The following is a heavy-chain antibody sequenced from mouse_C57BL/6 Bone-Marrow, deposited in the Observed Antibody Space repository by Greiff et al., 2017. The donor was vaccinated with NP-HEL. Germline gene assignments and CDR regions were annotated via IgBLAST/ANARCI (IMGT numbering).Heavy chain of an antibody. D-gene: IGHD2-3*01. J-gene: IGHJ4*01. CDR2: IWTGGGT. CDR1: GFSLTSYA. CDR3: ARNWGWLLRGAMDY. V-gene: IGHV2-9-1*01. Sequence: VQRVESGPGLVAPSQSLSITCTVSGFSLTSYAISWVRQPPGKGLEWLGVIWTGGGTNYNSALKSRLSISKDNSKSQVFLKMNSLQTDDTARYYCARNWGWLLRGAMDYWGQGTSVTVSS.